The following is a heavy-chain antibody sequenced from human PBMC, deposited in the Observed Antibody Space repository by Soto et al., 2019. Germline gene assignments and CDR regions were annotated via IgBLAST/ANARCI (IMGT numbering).Heavy chain of an antibody. CDR1: GFTFSSYG. CDR2: ISYDGSNK. V-gene: IGHV3-30*18. Sequence: QVQLVESGGGVVQPGRSLRLSCAASGFTFSSYGMHWVRQAPGKGLEWVAVISYDGSNKYYADSVKGRFTISRDNSNNTLYLQMNSLRAEDTAVYYCAKGYYYDSSGFESDYWGQGTLVTVSS. J-gene: IGHJ4*02. CDR3: AKGYYYDSSGFESDY. D-gene: IGHD3-22*01.